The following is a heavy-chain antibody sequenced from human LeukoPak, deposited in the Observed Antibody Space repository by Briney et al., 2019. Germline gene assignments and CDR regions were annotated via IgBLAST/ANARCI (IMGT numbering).Heavy chain of an antibody. Sequence: GGSLRLSCAASGFTFSSYAMSWVRQAPGKGLEWVSAISGSGGSTYYADSVKGRFTISRDNAKNSLYLQMNSLRAEDTALYYCAKDQFSSGYDGFDYWGQGTLVTVSS. CDR2: ISGSGGST. CDR1: GFTFSSYA. V-gene: IGHV3-23*01. D-gene: IGHD5-12*01. CDR3: AKDQFSSGYDGFDY. J-gene: IGHJ4*02.